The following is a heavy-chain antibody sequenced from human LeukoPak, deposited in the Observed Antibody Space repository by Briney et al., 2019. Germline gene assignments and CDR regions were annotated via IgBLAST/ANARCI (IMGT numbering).Heavy chain of an antibody. V-gene: IGHV3-72*01. J-gene: IGHJ3*02. CDR2: IRNKANSYTT. D-gene: IGHD3-16*01. Sequence: GESLRLSCAASGFTFSGHYMDWVRQAPGKGLGWVGRIRNKANSYTTDFAASVKGRFSISRDDSKNSLYLQMNSLKTEDTAVYYCVRVGGGGAFDIWGQGTMVIVSS. CDR1: GFTFSGHY. CDR3: VRVGGGGAFDI.